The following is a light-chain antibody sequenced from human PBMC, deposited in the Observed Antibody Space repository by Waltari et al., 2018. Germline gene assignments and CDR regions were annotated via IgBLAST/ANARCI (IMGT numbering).Light chain of an antibody. J-gene: IGKJ1*01. CDR1: QSVSSSY. CDR2: GAS. V-gene: IGKV3-20*01. CDR3: QQYGSSSWT. Sequence: EIVLTQSPGTLPLSLGERATLSCRASQSVSSSYLAWYQQKPGQAPRPPIYGASSRATGSPDRFSGSGAGTDFTLTISRLEPEDFAVYYCQQYGSSSWTFGQGTKVEIK.